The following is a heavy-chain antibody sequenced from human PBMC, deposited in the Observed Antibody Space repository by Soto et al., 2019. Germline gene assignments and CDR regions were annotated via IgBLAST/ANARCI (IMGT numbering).Heavy chain of an antibody. V-gene: IGHV1-18*01. CDR2: ISGYNRNT. CDR3: ARDPRAGHAFDV. Sequence: QAQLVQSGAEVRKPGASVKVSCQASGYTFASYGISWVRQAPRQGLEWMGWISGYNRNTKYAENLQDRVTMTTDISTSTAYMDLRNLRSDDTAVYYCARDPRAGHAFDVWGQGTIVTISS. J-gene: IGHJ3*01. CDR1: GYTFASYG.